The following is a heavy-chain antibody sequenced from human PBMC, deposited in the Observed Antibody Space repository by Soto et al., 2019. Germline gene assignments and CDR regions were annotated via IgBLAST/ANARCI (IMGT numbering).Heavy chain of an antibody. CDR3: ARDRVTTFGVVVFDY. J-gene: IGHJ4*02. CDR1: GFAFSSYQ. V-gene: IGHV3-48*03. Sequence: EVQLVESGGGVVQPGGSLRLSCAASGFAFSSYQMNWVRQAPGKGLEWISYITSSGSNMYYADSVKGRFTISRDNAENSLYPQMNSLRPEDTAVYHCARDRVTTFGVVVFDYWGQGTLVSVSS. CDR2: ITSSGSNM. D-gene: IGHD3-3*01.